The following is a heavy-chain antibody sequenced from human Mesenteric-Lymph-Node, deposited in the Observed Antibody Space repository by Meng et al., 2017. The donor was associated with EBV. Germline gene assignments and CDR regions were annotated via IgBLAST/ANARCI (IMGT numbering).Heavy chain of an antibody. V-gene: IGHV4-34*01. CDR3: ASALPGLPHDS. J-gene: IGHJ4*02. Sequence: QVNPQEWGAGLLKPSETLSLTCAAYGASFSGHYGGWMRQPPGKGLEWIGEIDPTGNTKYIPSLKSRVTISLDTSRNQLSLKLTSVTAADTAVYYCASALPGLPHDSWGQGTLVTVSS. CDR1: GASFSGHY. D-gene: IGHD5-12*01. CDR2: IDPTGNT.